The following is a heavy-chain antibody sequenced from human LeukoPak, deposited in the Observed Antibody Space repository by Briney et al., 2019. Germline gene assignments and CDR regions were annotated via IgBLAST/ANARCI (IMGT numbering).Heavy chain of an antibody. CDR2: ISAHKGDT. CDR1: GYTFTIYG. CDR3: ARADIIVVAGATPVGSGFEY. V-gene: IGHV1-18*01. J-gene: IGHJ4*02. Sequence: GASVKVSCKTSGYTFTIYGISWLRQAPGQGLEWMGWISAHKGDTEYAQKFQGRVTMTRDTSTSTAYMELQSLTSDDTAVYYCARADIIVVAGATPVGSGFEYWGQGALITVS. D-gene: IGHD2-15*01.